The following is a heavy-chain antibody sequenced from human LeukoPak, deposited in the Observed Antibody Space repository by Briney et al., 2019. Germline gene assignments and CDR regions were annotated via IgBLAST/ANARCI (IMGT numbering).Heavy chain of an antibody. CDR2: ISSSSSYI. CDR3: ARDLFMVRGVMDY. Sequence: GGSLRLSCAASGFTFSSYSMNWVRQAPGKGLEWVSSISSSSSYIYYADSVKGRFTISRDNAKNSLYLQMNSLRAEDTAVYYCARDLFMVRGVMDYWGQGTLVTVSS. D-gene: IGHD3-10*01. J-gene: IGHJ4*02. V-gene: IGHV3-21*01. CDR1: GFTFSSYS.